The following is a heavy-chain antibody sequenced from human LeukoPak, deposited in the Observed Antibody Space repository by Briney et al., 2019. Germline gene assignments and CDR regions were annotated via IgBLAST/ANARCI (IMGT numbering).Heavy chain of an antibody. Sequence: GGSLRLSCAASRFTFSNYAMTWVRQAPGKGLEWVSSISGSDSNTYYTHSLKGRFTISRDNSKSTLYLQMNSLRVEDTAVYYCARVIGNNWGSGYVTGDDYWGQGTLVTVSS. CDR3: ARVIGNNWGSGYVTGDDY. CDR2: ISGSDSNT. D-gene: IGHD7-27*01. V-gene: IGHV3-23*01. J-gene: IGHJ4*02. CDR1: RFTFSNYA.